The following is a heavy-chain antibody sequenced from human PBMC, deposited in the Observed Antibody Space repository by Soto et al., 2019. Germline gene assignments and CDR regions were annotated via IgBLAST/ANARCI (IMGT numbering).Heavy chain of an antibody. V-gene: IGHV1-69*13. CDR2: IIPIFGTA. Sequence: VASVKVSCKASGGTFSSYAISWVRQAPGQGLEWMGGIIPIFGTANYAQKFQGRVTITADESTSTAYMELSSLRSEDTAVYYCARTRYSSGWTLDYWGQGTLVTVSS. D-gene: IGHD6-19*01. J-gene: IGHJ4*02. CDR1: GGTFSSYA. CDR3: ARTRYSSGWTLDY.